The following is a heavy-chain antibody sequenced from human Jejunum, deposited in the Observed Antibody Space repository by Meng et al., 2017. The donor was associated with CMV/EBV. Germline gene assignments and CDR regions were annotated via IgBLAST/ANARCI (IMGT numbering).Heavy chain of an antibody. CDR1: GYSFSDYY. CDR3: ARPRWDWAPGY. V-gene: IGHV1-2*02. Sequence: QVQVVQSGAEVKKPGASLKVTCKASGYSFSDYYMHWVRQAPGQGPEWMGWINCYSGDTRYAQKFQGRVTMSRDTSSNTVYLDLSSLKPDDTAVYYCARPRWDWAPGYWGQGTLVTVSS. D-gene: IGHD4-23*01. CDR2: INCYSGDT. J-gene: IGHJ4*02.